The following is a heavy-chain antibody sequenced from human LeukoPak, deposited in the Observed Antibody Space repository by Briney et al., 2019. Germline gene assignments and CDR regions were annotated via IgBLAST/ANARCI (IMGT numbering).Heavy chain of an antibody. CDR1: GFTFSSYS. D-gene: IGHD6-13*01. CDR2: ISSSSTI. V-gene: IGHV3-48*01. CDR3: ARDRGIAAAATIDV. Sequence: GGSLRLSCAASGFTFSSYSMNWVRQAPGKGLEWVSYISSSSTIYYADSVKGRFTISRDNAKNSLYLQMNSLRAEDTAVYYCARDRGIAAAATIDVWGKGTTVTVSS. J-gene: IGHJ6*03.